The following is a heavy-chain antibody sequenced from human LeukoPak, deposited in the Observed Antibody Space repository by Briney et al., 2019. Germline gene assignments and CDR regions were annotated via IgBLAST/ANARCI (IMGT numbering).Heavy chain of an antibody. CDR3: ARCGAAVTTHFSH. CDR2: ISACDGTT. D-gene: IGHD4-17*01. CDR1: DYSFSIYG. V-gene: IGHV1-18*01. Sequence: ASVKVSCKASDYSFSIYGITWARQAPGQGLEYLGWISACDGTTNYAQKVQDRVTMTTDTSTSTAYLELRSLRSEDTAVYYCARCGAAVTTHFSHWGQGTLVTVSS. J-gene: IGHJ4*02.